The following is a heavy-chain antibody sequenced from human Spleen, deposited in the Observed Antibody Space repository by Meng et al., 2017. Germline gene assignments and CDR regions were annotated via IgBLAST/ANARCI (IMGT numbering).Heavy chain of an antibody. J-gene: IGHJ4*02. CDR2: INTDGSTT. Sequence: GESLKISCVASGGIFRNLWMTWVRQAPGKGLVWVSRINTDGSTTSYADSVKGRFTISRDNAKNTLYLQMNSLRVEDTAVYYCARDLGGIFAYWGQGALVTVSS. CDR1: GGIFRNLW. CDR3: ARDLGGIFAY. D-gene: IGHD6-13*01. V-gene: IGHV3-74*01.